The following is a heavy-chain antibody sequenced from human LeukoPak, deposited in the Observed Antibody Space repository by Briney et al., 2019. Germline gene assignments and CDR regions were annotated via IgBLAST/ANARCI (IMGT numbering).Heavy chain of an antibody. CDR3: ARAGYCSSTSCYPDY. CDR1: GFTFSSYA. V-gene: IGHV3-64*01. J-gene: IGHJ4*02. Sequence: GGSLRLSCAASGFTFSSYAMHWVRQAPGKGLEYVSAISSNGGSTYYANSVKGRFTISRDNSKNTLYLQMNSLRAEDTAVYYCARAGYCSSTSCYPDYWGQGTLVTVSS. D-gene: IGHD2-2*01. CDR2: ISSNGGST.